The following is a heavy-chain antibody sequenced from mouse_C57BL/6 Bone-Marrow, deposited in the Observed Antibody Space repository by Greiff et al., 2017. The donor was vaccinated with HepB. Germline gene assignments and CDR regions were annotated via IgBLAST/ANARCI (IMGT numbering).Heavy chain of an antibody. Sequence: EVQVVESGGGLVKPGGSLKLSCAASGFTFSSYTMSWVRQTPEKRLEWVATISGGGGNTYYPDSVKGRFTISRDNAKNTLYLQMSSLRSEDTALNYCARPWLLRRYAMDYWGQGTSVTVSS. CDR1: GFTFSSYT. CDR3: ARPWLLRRYAMDY. CDR2: ISGGGGNT. D-gene: IGHD2-3*01. J-gene: IGHJ4*01. V-gene: IGHV5-9*01.